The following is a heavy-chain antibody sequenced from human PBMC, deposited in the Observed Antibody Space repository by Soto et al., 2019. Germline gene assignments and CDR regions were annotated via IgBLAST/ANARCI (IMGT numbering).Heavy chain of an antibody. CDR2: ISGSGGST. V-gene: IGHV3-23*01. J-gene: IGHJ6*03. CDR1: GFTFSSYA. Sequence: GGSLRLSCAASGFTFSSYAMSWVRQAPGKGLEWVSAISGSGGSTYYADSVKGGCTMPRDNSKNTTYLQMNSLRAEDTAVYYCAKDAKGSKIEYNYMDVWGKGTTVTVSS. D-gene: IGHD4-4*01. CDR3: AKDAKGSKIEYNYMDV.